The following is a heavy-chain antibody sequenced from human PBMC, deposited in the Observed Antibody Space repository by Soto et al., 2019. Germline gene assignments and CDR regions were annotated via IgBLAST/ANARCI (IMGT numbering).Heavy chain of an antibody. J-gene: IGHJ6*02. Sequence: QMQLVESGGGMVQPGRSLRLSCGTSGFTFSTYGMHWVRQAPGKGLEWVARIWYDGGKTFYADSVKGRFTISRDNSQNTLYLQMNSLGAEDTAVYYCARGVLVDWGQGTTVTVSS. V-gene: IGHV3-33*01. CDR2: IWYDGGKT. CDR3: ARGVLVD. CDR1: GFTFSTYG. D-gene: IGHD3-10*01.